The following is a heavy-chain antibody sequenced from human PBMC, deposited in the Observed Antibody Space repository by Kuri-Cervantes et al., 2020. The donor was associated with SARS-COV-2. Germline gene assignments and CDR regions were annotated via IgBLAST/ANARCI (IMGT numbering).Heavy chain of an antibody. J-gene: IGHJ4*02. D-gene: IGHD6-19*01. Sequence: GGSLRLSCTASGFTFGDYAMSWVRQAPGKGLEWVSSISSSSSYIYYADSVKGRFTISRDNAKNSLYLQMNSLRAEDTAVYYCARDRGSGWYPIDYWGQGTLVTVSS. CDR3: ARDRGSGWYPIDY. CDR2: ISSSSSYI. CDR1: GFTFGDYA. V-gene: IGHV3-21*01.